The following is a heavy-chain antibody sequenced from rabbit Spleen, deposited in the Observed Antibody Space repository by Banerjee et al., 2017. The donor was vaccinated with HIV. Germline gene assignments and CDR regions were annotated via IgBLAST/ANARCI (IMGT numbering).Heavy chain of an antibody. D-gene: IGHD8-1*01. J-gene: IGHJ4*01. CDR3: ARDGTGGSYFAL. V-gene: IGHV1S45*01. CDR1: GFDFSSTYW. CDR2: INSGSSGTT. Sequence: QEQLEESGGDLVKPEGSLTLTCKASGFDFSSTYWIFWVRQAPGKGPEWIGCINSGSSGTTFSASWAKGRFTISRENAQNTVFLQMTSLTAADTATYFCARDGTGGSYFALWGPGTLVTVS.